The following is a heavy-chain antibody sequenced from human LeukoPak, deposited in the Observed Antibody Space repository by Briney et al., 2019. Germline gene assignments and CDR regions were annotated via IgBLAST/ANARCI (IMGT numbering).Heavy chain of an antibody. V-gene: IGHV3-64*01. J-gene: IGHJ4*02. Sequence: GGSLRLSCAASGFTFSSSFMHWVRQAPGKGLEYVSAINTGGTSTFYTNSVKGRFTISRDNSKSTLWLQMGSLRADDMAVYYCARGHYFGSGLYYFDYWGQGTLVTVSS. CDR1: GFTFSSSF. CDR3: ARGHYFGSGLYYFDY. CDR2: INTGGTST. D-gene: IGHD3-10*01.